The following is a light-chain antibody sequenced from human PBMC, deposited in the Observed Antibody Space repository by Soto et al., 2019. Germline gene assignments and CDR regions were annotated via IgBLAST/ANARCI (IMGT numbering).Light chain of an antibody. CDR3: QQYSSSPS. CDR2: GAS. V-gene: IGKV3-15*01. J-gene: IGKJ5*01. CDR1: QSVSTN. Sequence: MPQSPSTLSVSPGDRATLSCRASQSVSTNLAWYQQKPGQVPSLLIYGASTRASGIPARFSGSGSGTEFTLTIGSLQSEDFAVYYCQQYSSSPSFGQGTRLE.